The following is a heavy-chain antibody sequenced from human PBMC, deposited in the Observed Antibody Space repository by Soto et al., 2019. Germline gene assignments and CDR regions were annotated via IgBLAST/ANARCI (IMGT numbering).Heavy chain of an antibody. D-gene: IGHD3-10*01. CDR2: MNPGSGNT. CDR3: ARMASSGSLNWFDP. CDR1: GYTFTNYE. V-gene: IGHV1-8*01. J-gene: IGHJ5*02. Sequence: ASVKVSCKASGYTFTNYEINWVRQATGQGLEWMGWMNPGSGNTGYAHKFQGRVTMTRNISISTAYMELSRLGSDDTAIYYCARMASSGSLNWFDPWGQGTLVTVSS.